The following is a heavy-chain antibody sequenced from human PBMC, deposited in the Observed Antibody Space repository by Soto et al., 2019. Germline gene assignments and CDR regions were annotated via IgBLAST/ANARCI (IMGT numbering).Heavy chain of an antibody. CDR3: AEDRAGLDP. V-gene: IGHV1-18*01. J-gene: IGHJ5*02. Sequence: QGQLVQSGTEVKKPGASVKVSCKASGYTFTTYGITWVRQAPGQGLEWMGWINSYNGHTKYAQKFQGRVTVTTDTSTSTAHMELTSLRSDDTAVYYCAEDRAGLDPWGQGSLVIVS. CDR1: GYTFTTYG. CDR2: INSYNGHT.